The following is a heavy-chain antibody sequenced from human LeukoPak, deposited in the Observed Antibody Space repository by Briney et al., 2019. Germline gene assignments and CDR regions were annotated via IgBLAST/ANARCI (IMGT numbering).Heavy chain of an antibody. V-gene: IGHV3-9*01. J-gene: IGHJ4*02. Sequence: GGSLRLSCVASGFIFDDYAMYWVRQAPGKGLEWVSGISWNSRIIDYADSVKGRFTISRDNAKTSLFLQMNSLTTDDTAFYYCARLTGAASGTYYFDFWGQGTLVTVSS. CDR1: GFIFDDYA. D-gene: IGHD1-26*01. CDR2: ISWNSRII. CDR3: ARLTGAASGTYYFDF.